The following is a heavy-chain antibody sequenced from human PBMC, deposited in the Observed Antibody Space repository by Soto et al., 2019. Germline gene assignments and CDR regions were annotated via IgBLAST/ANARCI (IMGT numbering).Heavy chain of an antibody. Sequence: ASVKVSCKASGYTFTSYGISWVRQAPGQGLEWMGWISAYNGNTNYAQKLQGRVTMTTDTSTSTAYMELRSLRSDDTAVYYCARGFVLVPAAMLESYSPFDYWGQGTLVTVSS. J-gene: IGHJ4*02. CDR3: ARGFVLVPAAMLESYSPFDY. D-gene: IGHD2-2*01. V-gene: IGHV1-18*01. CDR1: GYTFTSYG. CDR2: ISAYNGNT.